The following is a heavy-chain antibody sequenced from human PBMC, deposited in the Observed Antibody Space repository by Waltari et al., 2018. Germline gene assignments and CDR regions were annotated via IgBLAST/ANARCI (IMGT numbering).Heavy chain of an antibody. Sequence: QVQLQQWGAGLLKPSETLSLTCAVYGGSFSGYYWSWTRQPPGKGREWVGEINHSGSTNYNPSLNGRVTISVATSKNQFSLKLSSVTAAGTAVYYCAGASKSKDAFDIWGQGTMVTVSS. V-gene: IGHV4-34*01. CDR1: GGSFSGYY. CDR3: AGASKSKDAFDI. CDR2: INHSGST. J-gene: IGHJ3*02.